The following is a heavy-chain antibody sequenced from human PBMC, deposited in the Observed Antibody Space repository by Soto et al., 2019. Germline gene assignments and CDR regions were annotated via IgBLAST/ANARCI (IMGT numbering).Heavy chain of an antibody. CDR2: ISAYNGNT. CDR1: GYTFTSYG. Sequence: ASVKVSCKASGYTFTSYGISWVRQAPGQGLEWMGWISAYNGNTNYAQKLQGRVTMTTDTSTSTAYMELRSLRSDDTAVYYCARDLRLPMGTNGVFYAFDIWGQGTMVTVSS. D-gene: IGHD2-8*01. CDR3: ARDLRLPMGTNGVFYAFDI. V-gene: IGHV1-18*01. J-gene: IGHJ3*02.